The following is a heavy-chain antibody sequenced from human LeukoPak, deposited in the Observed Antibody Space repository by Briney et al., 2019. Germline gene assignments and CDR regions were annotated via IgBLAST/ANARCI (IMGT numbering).Heavy chain of an antibody. V-gene: IGHV3-21*01. CDR1: GFTFSSYS. J-gene: IGHJ4*02. CDR2: ISSSSSYI. CDR3: ARGSAAVLFDY. D-gene: IGHD6-13*01. Sequence: GGSLRLSCAASGFTFSSYSMNWVRQAPGKGLEWVSSISSSSSYIYYADSVKGRFTISRDNAKNSLYLQMNGLRAEDTAVYYCARGSAAVLFDYWGQGTLVTVSS.